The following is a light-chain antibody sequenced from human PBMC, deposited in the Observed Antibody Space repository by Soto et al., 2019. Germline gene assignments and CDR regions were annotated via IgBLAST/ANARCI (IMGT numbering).Light chain of an antibody. CDR3: QHYNNWPFT. V-gene: IGKV3-15*01. J-gene: IGKJ2*01. CDR2: GAS. Sequence: EMVMTQSPATLSVSPGERATISCRASQRVSSNLAWYQQKPGQAPTLLISGASARGTGIPARFSGSGSGTEFTLTISSLQSEDVAVYYCQHYNNWPFTFGQGTKLEIK. CDR1: QRVSSN.